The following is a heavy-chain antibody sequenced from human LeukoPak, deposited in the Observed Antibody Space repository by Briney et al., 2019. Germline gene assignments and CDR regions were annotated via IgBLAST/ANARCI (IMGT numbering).Heavy chain of an antibody. CDR1: GYTFTGYY. CDR2: INPNSGGT. CDR3: ARGWSGSYYSHYYYYMDV. Sequence: ASVKVSCKASGYTFTGYYMHWLRQAPGQGLEWMGWINPNSGGTNYAQKFQGRVTITRDTSISTAYMELSRLRSDDTAVYYCARGWSGSYYSHYYYYMDVWGKGTTVTVSS. D-gene: IGHD1-26*01. V-gene: IGHV1-2*02. J-gene: IGHJ6*03.